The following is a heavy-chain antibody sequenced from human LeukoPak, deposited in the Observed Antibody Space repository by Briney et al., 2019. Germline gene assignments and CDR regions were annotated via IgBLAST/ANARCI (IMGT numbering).Heavy chain of an antibody. CDR1: GGSISSGGYS. CDR3: AREPWSGYFDY. D-gene: IGHD3-3*01. CDR2: IYYSGST. J-gene: IGHJ4*02. Sequence: SETLSLTCTVSGGSISSGGYSWSWIRQHPGKGLEWIGYIYYSGSTYYNPSLKSRVTISVDTSKNQFSLKLSSVTAADTAVYYCAREPWSGYFDYWGQGTLVTVSS. V-gene: IGHV4-31*03.